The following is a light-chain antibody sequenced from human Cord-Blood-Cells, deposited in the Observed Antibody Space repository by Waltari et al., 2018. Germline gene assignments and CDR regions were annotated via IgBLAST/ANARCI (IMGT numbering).Light chain of an antibody. CDR3: QAWDSSTVV. CDR2: QDS. J-gene: IGLJ2*01. Sequence: SYELTQPPSVSVSPGQTASITCSGDKLRDNYAGWYQQKPGQSPVLVIYQDSKRPSGIPERFSGSNSGNTATLTISGTQAMDEADYYCQAWDSSTVVFGGGTKLTVL. V-gene: IGLV3-1*01. CDR1: KLRDNY.